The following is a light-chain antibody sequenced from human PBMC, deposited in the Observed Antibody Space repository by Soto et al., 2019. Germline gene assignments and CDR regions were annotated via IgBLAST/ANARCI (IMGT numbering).Light chain of an antibody. V-gene: IGLV2-14*01. Sequence: QSALTQPASVSGSPGQSITISCTGTSSDVGGYNYVSWYQQHPGKAPKLMIYEVSNRPSGVSNRFSGSKSGNTASLTISGLQAEDEADYYCSSYTSSSIEYVFGTGTKLTDL. CDR2: EVS. J-gene: IGLJ1*01. CDR1: SSDVGGYNY. CDR3: SSYTSSSIEYV.